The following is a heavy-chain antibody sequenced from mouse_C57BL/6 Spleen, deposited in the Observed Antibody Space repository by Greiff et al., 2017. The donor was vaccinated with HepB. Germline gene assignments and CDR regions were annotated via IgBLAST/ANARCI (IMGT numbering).Heavy chain of an antibody. J-gene: IGHJ4*01. D-gene: IGHD2-4*01. Sequence: QVHVKQSGPGLVQPSQSLSITCTVSGFSLTSYGVHWVRQSPGKGLEWLGVIWSGGSTDYNAAFISRLSISKDNSKSQVFFKMNSLQADDTAIYYCASPYDYDERDYYAMDYWGQGTSVTVSS. V-gene: IGHV2-2*01. CDR2: IWSGGST. CDR1: GFSLTSYG. CDR3: ASPYDYDERDYYAMDY.